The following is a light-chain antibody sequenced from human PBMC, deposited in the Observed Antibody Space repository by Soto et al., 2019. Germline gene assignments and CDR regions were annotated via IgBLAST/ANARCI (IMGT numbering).Light chain of an antibody. J-gene: IGKJ4*01. V-gene: IGKV1-9*01. CDR3: LHLNSYPLT. Sequence: DIQLTQSPSFLSASVGDRVTITCRASQGSSTYSAWYQQKPGKAPKLLIYAASTLQRVVPSRFSGSGSGTEFTLTISSLQPEDFATYYCLHLNSYPLTFGGGTKVEIK. CDR2: AAS. CDR1: QGSSTY.